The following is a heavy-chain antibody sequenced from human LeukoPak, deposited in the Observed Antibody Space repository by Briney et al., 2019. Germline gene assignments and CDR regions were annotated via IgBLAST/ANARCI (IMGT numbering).Heavy chain of an antibody. J-gene: IGHJ3*02. V-gene: IGHV1-18*01. CDR3: ARDQSNIVVVTANQADAFDI. Sequence: ASVKVSCKASGGTFSSYAVSWVRQAPGQGLEWMGWISAYNGNTNYAQKLQGRVTVTTDTSTSTAYMELRSLRSDDTAVYYCARDQSNIVVVTANQADAFDIWGQGTMVTVSS. CDR1: GGTFSSYA. D-gene: IGHD2-21*02. CDR2: ISAYNGNT.